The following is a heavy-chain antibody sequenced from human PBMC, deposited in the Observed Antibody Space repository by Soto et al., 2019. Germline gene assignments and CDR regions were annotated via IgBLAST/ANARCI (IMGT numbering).Heavy chain of an antibody. V-gene: IGHV3-30-3*01. CDR1: GFTFSSYA. Sequence: GGSLRLSCAASGFTFSSYAMHWVRQAPGKGLEWVAVISYDGSNKYYADSVKGRFTISRDNSKNTLYLQMNSLRAEDTAAYYCARGEVLRYFDWLFPAVWGQGTTVTVSS. CDR3: ARGEVLRYFDWLFPAV. D-gene: IGHD3-9*01. CDR2: ISYDGSNK. J-gene: IGHJ6*02.